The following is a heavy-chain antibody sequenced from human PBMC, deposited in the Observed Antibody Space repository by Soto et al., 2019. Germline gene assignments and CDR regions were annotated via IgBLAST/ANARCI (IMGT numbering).Heavy chain of an antibody. CDR3: ARAPSLEWLFSGYGMDI. Sequence: SETLSLACAVYGGSFSGYYWSWIRQPPGKGLEWIGEINHSGSTNYNPSLKSRVTISVDTSKNQFSLKLSSVTAADTAVYYCARAPSLEWLFSGYGMDIWGQGTTVTVSS. D-gene: IGHD3-3*01. CDR2: INHSGST. CDR1: GGSFSGYY. J-gene: IGHJ6*02. V-gene: IGHV4-34*01.